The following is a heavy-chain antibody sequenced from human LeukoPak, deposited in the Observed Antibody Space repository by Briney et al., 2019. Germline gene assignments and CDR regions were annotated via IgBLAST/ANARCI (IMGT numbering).Heavy chain of an antibody. CDR2: IYYSGST. D-gene: IGHD3-22*01. CDR1: GVSISNYY. Sequence: SETLSLTCTVSGVSISNYYWSWIRQPPGKGLEWVGYIYYSGSTNYNPSLQSRVTISVDTPKNQFSLKVSSLTAADTAVYFCARIANNGYYLFDYWGQGILVTVSS. V-gene: IGHV4-59*01. J-gene: IGHJ4*02. CDR3: ARIANNGYYLFDY.